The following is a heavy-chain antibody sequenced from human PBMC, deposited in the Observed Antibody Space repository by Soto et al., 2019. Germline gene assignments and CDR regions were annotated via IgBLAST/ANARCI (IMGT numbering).Heavy chain of an antibody. J-gene: IGHJ5*02. V-gene: IGHV3-23*01. CDR1: GFSFRQYA. D-gene: IGHD6-13*01. CDR3: AKGMVPDQ. Sequence: EVQLLESGGGFVQPGGSLRLSCTASGFSFRQYAMVWVRQAPGKGLEWVSAITATGTHYADSVKGRFTISRDSSKSTLYLEISNLRVEATAVYYCAKGMVPDQWGQGTLITVSS. CDR2: ITATGT.